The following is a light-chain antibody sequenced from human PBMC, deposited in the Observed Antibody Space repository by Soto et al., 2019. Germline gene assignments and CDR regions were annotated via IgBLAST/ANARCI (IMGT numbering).Light chain of an antibody. Sequence: QSALTQPPSASGTPGQRVTISCSGSSSNIGSNYVYWYQQLPGTAPKLLIYRNNQRPSGVPDRFSGSKSGTSASLAISGLRSEDEADYYCAAWDDSLSGYVFGTGTRSPS. V-gene: IGLV1-47*01. CDR3: AAWDDSLSGYV. CDR2: RNN. J-gene: IGLJ1*01. CDR1: SSNIGSNY.